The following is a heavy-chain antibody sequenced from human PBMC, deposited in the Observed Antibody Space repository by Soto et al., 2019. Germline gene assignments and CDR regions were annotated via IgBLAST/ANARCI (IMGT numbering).Heavy chain of an antibody. J-gene: IGHJ6*02. CDR1: GYTFANSW. CDR3: ASPTQPAYYYYGMDV. Sequence: GESLKISCKGSGYTFANSWIGWVRQTPGKGLEWMGIIYPGDSDTRYSPSFQGQVTISADKSISTAYLQWSRLKASDTAVYYCASPTQPAYYYYGMDVWGQGTAVTVSS. V-gene: IGHV5-51*01. CDR2: IYPGDSDT.